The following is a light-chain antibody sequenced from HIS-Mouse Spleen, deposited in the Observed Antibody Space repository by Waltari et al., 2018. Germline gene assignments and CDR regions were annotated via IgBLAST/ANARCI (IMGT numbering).Light chain of an antibody. CDR1: AVPKKY. J-gene: IGLJ3*02. CDR2: KDS. CDR3: LSADSSGTWV. V-gene: IGLV3-16*01. Sequence: SYELTHPPSVSVSLGQMARITCSGEAVPKKYAAWYQQKPGQFPVLVIYKDSERPSGIPERFSGSSSGTIVTLTISGVQAEDEADYYCLSADSSGTWVFGGGTKLTVL.